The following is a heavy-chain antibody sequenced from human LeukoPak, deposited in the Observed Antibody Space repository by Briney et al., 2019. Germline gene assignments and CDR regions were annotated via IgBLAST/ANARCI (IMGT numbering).Heavy chain of an antibody. CDR1: GFTFSSYP. D-gene: IGHD2-15*01. V-gene: IGHV3-48*02. J-gene: IGHJ4*02. Sequence: GGSLRLSCAASGFTFSSYPMNWVRQAPGKGLEWLSYISSSGYTIYYADSVKGRFSISRDNAKNSLFLQMNSLRDEDTAVYYCARGPPRYCSDGSCYHDYWGQGTLVTVSS. CDR2: ISSSGYTI. CDR3: ARGPPRYCSDGSCYHDY.